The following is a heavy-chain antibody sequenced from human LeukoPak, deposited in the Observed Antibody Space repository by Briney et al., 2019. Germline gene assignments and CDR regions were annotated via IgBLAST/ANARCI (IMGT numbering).Heavy chain of an antibody. Sequence: SETLSLTCTVSGGSISYYYWNWIRQPAGKGLEWIGRIYTSGRTYYNPSLKSRVSMSVDTSKNQFSLKLSSVTAADTAVYYCARTLTGYSIADYWGQGTLVTVSS. CDR3: ARTLTGYSIADY. J-gene: IGHJ4*02. CDR1: GGSISYYY. D-gene: IGHD3-9*01. V-gene: IGHV4-4*07. CDR2: IYTSGRT.